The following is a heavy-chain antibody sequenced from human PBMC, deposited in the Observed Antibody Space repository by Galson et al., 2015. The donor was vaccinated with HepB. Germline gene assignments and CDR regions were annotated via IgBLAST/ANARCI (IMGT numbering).Heavy chain of an antibody. Sequence: SVKVSCKASGYTFTSYDINWVRQATGQGLEWMGWMNPNSGNTGYAQKFQGRVTMTRNTSISTAYMELSSLRSEDTAVYYCARVQTPAIYDFWSGYYYDVWFDPWGQGTLVTVSS. CDR3: ARVQTPAIYDFWSGYYYDVWFDP. J-gene: IGHJ5*02. CDR1: GYTFTSYD. D-gene: IGHD3-3*01. CDR2: MNPNSGNT. V-gene: IGHV1-8*01.